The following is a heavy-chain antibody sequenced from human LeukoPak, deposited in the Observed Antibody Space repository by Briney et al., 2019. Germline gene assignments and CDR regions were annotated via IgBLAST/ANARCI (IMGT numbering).Heavy chain of an antibody. D-gene: IGHD6-13*01. J-gene: IGHJ4*02. CDR2: IYSGGST. CDR3: ARELAAAGYFDY. V-gene: IGHV3-53*01. CDR1: GFTVSSNY. Sequence: TGGSLRLSRAASGFTVSSNYMSWVRQAPGKGLEWVSVIYSGGSTYYADSVKGRFTISRDNSKNTLYLQMNSLRAEDTAVYYCARELAAAGYFDYWGQGTLVTVSS.